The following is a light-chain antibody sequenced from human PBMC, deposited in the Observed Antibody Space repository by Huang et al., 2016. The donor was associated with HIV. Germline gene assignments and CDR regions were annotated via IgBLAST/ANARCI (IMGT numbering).Light chain of an antibody. CDR1: QSISNS. V-gene: IGKV1-39*01. J-gene: IGKJ1*01. CDR3: QQSYSTLWT. Sequence: DIQMTQSPSSLSASVGDRVTITCRASQSISNSLNWYKQKPGAAPKLLIYGTSNLQSGVPSRFSGSGSGTDFTLTISSLQPEDFATYFCQQSYSTLWTFGQGTKVEIK. CDR2: GTS.